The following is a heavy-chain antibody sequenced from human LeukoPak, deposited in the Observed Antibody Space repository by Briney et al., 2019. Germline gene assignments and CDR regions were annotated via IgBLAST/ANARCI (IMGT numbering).Heavy chain of an antibody. D-gene: IGHD3-22*01. Sequence: PGGSLRLSCAASGFTFSDYYMSWLRQAPGGGVEWVSYISSVSTTTYYADSVKGQFTISRDNPKISLLLQMNSLRDEHTAVYYCARDNPFVYYYDYWGQGTLVTVSS. V-gene: IGHV3-11*04. J-gene: IGHJ4*02. CDR2: ISSVSTTT. CDR1: GFTFSDYY. CDR3: ARDNPFVYYYDY.